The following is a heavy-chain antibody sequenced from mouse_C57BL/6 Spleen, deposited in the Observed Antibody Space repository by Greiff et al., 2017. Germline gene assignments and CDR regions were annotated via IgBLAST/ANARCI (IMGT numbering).Heavy chain of an antibody. V-gene: IGHV1-19*01. Sequence: VQLQQSGPVLVKPGASVKMSCKASGYTFTDYYMNWVKQSHGKSLEWIGVINPYNGGTSYNQKFKGKATLTVDKSSSTAYMELNSLTSEDSAVYYCARGRDSWFAYWGQGTLATVSA. D-gene: IGHD3-3*01. CDR3: ARGRDSWFAY. CDR1: GYTFTDYY. J-gene: IGHJ3*01. CDR2: INPYNGGT.